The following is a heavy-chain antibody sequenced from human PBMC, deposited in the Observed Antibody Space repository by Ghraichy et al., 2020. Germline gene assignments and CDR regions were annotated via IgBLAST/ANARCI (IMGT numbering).Heavy chain of an antibody. J-gene: IGHJ4*02. CDR2: INPNSGGT. V-gene: IGHV1-2*02. CDR1: GYTFTDYY. Sequence: ASVKVSCKASGYTFTDYYMHWVRQVPGQGLEWMGWINPNSGGTNYAQKFQGRVTMTRDTSISTAYMDLSGLRSDDTAVYFCARDVVGSNFDYWGQGTLVTVSS. CDR3: ARDVVGSNFDY. D-gene: IGHD1-26*01.